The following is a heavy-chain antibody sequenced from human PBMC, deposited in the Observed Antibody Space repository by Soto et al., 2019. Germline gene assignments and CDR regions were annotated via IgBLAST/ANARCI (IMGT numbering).Heavy chain of an antibody. V-gene: IGHV3-7*05. CDR1: GFTFSTYW. CDR2: LNQDGSEK. Sequence: GGSLRLSCTASGFTFSTYWMTWVRQAPGKGLEWVANLNQDGSEKYYLDSVKGRFTISRDNAKNSLYLQMHSLRAEDTAVYYCARAPIAVAGTFGYWGQGTLVTVSS. J-gene: IGHJ4*02. D-gene: IGHD6-19*01. CDR3: ARAPIAVAGTFGY.